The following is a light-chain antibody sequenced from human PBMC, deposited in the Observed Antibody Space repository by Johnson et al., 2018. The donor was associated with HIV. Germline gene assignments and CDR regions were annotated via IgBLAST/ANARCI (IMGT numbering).Light chain of an antibody. CDR2: ENN. CDR1: TSNIGNNY. CDR3: GTWDTSLSVLYV. Sequence: QSVLTQPPSVSAAPGQKVTISCSGSTSNIGNNYVSWYQQLPGTAPKLVMHENNKRPSGIPDRFSGSKSGTSATLGITGLQTGDEADYYCGTWDTSLSVLYVFGTGTTVTVL. J-gene: IGLJ1*01. V-gene: IGLV1-51*02.